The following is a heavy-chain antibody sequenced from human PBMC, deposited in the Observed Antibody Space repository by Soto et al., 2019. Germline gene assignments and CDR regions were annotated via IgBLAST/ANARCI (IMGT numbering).Heavy chain of an antibody. CDR3: ARAGIFGVATDY. D-gene: IGHD3-3*01. CDR2: IYYSGST. CDR1: GVSISSGDYY. Sequence: PSETLSLTCTVSGVSISSGDYYWSWIRQPPGKGLEWIGYIYYSGSTYYNPSLKSRVTISVDTSKNQFSLKLSSVTAADTAVYYCARAGIFGVATDYWGQGTLVTVSS. V-gene: IGHV4-30-4*01. J-gene: IGHJ4*02.